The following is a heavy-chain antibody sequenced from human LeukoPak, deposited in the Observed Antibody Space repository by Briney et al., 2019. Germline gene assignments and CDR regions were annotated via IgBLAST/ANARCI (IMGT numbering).Heavy chain of an antibody. CDR3: ARDDTHYGSSGSFYDAFDI. D-gene: IGHD3-22*01. J-gene: IGHJ3*02. CDR1: GFPFRRHG. V-gene: IGHV3-30*02. Sequence: GGSLRLFCAASGFPFRRHGMDWVRQAPGKGLEWVAFIRNDGSNKYYADSVKGRFPISRENSKNTLYLQMNSLRAEDTAVYYCARDDTHYGSSGSFYDAFDIWGQGTMVTVSS. CDR2: IRNDGSNK.